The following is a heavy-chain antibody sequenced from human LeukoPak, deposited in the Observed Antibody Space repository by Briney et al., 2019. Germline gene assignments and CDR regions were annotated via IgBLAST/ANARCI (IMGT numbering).Heavy chain of an antibody. D-gene: IGHD6-13*01. CDR1: GGSISSSSYY. V-gene: IGHV4-39*07. J-gene: IGHJ5*02. Sequence: SETLSLTCTVSGGSISSSSYYWGWIRQPPGKGLEWIGSIYYSGSTYYNPSLKSRVTISVDTSKNQFSLKLSSVTAADTAVYYCASRNYRYSSSRGGFDPWGQGTLVTVSS. CDR2: IYYSGST. CDR3: ASRNYRYSSSRGGFDP.